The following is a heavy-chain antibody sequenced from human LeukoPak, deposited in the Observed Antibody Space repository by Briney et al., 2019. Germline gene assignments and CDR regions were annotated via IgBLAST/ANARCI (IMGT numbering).Heavy chain of an antibody. V-gene: IGHV3-7*01. J-gene: IGHJ4*02. CDR3: ARVGSRGLLWFGELSFDY. D-gene: IGHD3-10*01. CDR1: EFTFSSYW. CDR2: IKQDGSEK. Sequence: GGSLRLSCAASEFTFSSYWMSWVRQAPGKGLEWVASIKQDGSEKYYVDSVKGRFTISRDNAKNSLYLQMNSLRAEDTAVYYCARVGSRGLLWFGELSFDYWGQGTLVTVSS.